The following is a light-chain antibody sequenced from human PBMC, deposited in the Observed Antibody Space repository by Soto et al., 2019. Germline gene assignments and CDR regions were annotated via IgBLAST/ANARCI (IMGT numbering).Light chain of an antibody. CDR2: AAS. Sequence: AIRMTQSPSSLSASTGDRVTITCRASQGISSYLSWYQQNPGKAPQLLIYAASTLQSGVPSRFSGSGSGTDFTLTISCLQSEDFSTYYCQQYYSYTTFGQGTKVEIK. CDR3: QQYYSYTT. CDR1: QGISSY. J-gene: IGKJ1*01. V-gene: IGKV1-8*01.